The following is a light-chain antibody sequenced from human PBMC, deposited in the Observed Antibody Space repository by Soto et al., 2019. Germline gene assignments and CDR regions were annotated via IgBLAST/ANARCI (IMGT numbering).Light chain of an antibody. CDR1: NSNIGAGYP. J-gene: IGLJ2*01. CDR2: ADT. V-gene: IGLV1-40*01. CDR3: HSYHSNLIGLI. Sequence: QAVLTQPPSVTGAPGQRVTISCTGSNSNIGAGYPVHWYQQFPGAAPKLLIYADTHRPSGVPDRFSGSKSGTSASLAITGLQAEDEADFYCHSYHSNLIGLIFGGGTKVTVL.